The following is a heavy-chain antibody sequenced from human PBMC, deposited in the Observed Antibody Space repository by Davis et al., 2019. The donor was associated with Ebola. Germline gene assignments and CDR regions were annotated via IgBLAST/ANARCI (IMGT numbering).Heavy chain of an antibody. CDR1: GYTFTSYA. CDR2: INAGNGNT. Sequence: ASVKVSCKASGYTFTSYAMHWVRQAPGQRLEWMGWINAGNGNTKYSQKFQGRVTITRDTSASTAYVELSSLRSDDTAVYYCAIGRVLYGVQNAFDIWGQGTMVTVSS. CDR3: AIGRVLYGVQNAFDI. V-gene: IGHV1-3*01. J-gene: IGHJ3*02. D-gene: IGHD3-3*01.